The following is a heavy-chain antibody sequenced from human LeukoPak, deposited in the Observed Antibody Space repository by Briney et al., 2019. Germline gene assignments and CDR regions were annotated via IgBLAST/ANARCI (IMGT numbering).Heavy chain of an antibody. CDR1: GYTFTSYD. V-gene: IGHV1-8*01. CDR3: ARGPTYYDFWSGYYSYYYYYMDV. J-gene: IGHJ6*03. CDR2: MNPNSGNT. D-gene: IGHD3-3*01. Sequence: RASVKVSCKASGYTFTSYDINWVRQATGQGLEWMGWMNPNSGNTGYAQKFQGRVTMTRNTSISTAYMELSSLRSEDAAVYYCARGPTYYDFWSGYYSYYYYYMDVWGKGITVTVSS.